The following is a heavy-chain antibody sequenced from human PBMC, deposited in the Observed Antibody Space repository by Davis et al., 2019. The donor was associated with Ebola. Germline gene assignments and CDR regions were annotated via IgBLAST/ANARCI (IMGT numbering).Heavy chain of an antibody. CDR1: GGSFSGYY. D-gene: IGHD3/OR15-3a*01. CDR2: INHSGST. Sequence: SETLSLTCAVYGGSFSGYYWSWIRQPPGKGLEWIGEINHSGSTNYSPSFQGHVTISVDKSISTVYLQWSSLKASDTAIYYCSGFGLEWGQGTLVTVSS. V-gene: IGHV4-34*01. J-gene: IGHJ4*02. CDR3: SGFGLE.